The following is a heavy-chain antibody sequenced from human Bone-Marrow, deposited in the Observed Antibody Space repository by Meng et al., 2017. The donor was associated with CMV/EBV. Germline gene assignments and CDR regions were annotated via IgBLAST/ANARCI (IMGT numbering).Heavy chain of an antibody. CDR3: ARDVGQCSSTSCYNWFDP. Sequence: SETLSLTCTVSGGSISSSSYYWGWIRQPPGKGLEWIGSIYYSGSTYYNPSLKSRVTISVDTSKNQFSLKLSSVTAADTAVYYCARDVGQCSSTSCYNWFDPWGQGTLVTVSS. CDR1: GGSISSSSYY. CDR2: IYYSGST. V-gene: IGHV4-39*07. J-gene: IGHJ5*02. D-gene: IGHD2-2*02.